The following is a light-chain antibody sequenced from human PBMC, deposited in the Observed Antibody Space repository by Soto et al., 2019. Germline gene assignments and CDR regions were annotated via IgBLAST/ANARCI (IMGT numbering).Light chain of an antibody. V-gene: IGKV4-1*01. CDR1: QSVLYSSNNKNY. CDR3: QQYYSTPRT. J-gene: IGKJ4*01. CDR2: WAS. Sequence: DIVMTQSPDSLAVSLGERATINCKSSQSVLYSSNNKNYLAWYQQKPGQPPKLLIYWASTRESGVPDRFSGSGSGTDFNLTISSLQAEDVAVYYCQQYYSTPRTFGGGTKVEIK.